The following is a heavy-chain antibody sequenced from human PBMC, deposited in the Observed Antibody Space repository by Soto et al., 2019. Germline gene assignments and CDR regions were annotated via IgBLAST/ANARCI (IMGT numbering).Heavy chain of an antibody. V-gene: IGHV4-31*03. CDR1: GGSISSGGYY. D-gene: IGHD3-3*01. Sequence: SETLSLTCTVSGGSISSGGYYWSWIRQHPGKGLEWIGYIYYSGSTYYNPSLKSRVTISVDTSKNQFSLKLSSVTAADTAVYYCARIPEAITIFGVRVYYGMDVWGQGTTVTVSS. CDR2: IYYSGST. J-gene: IGHJ6*02. CDR3: ARIPEAITIFGVRVYYGMDV.